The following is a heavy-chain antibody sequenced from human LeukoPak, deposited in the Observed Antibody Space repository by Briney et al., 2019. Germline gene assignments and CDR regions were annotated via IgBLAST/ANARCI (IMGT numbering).Heavy chain of an antibody. Sequence: GGSLRPSCAASGFTFSNYNFYWVRQAPGKGLEWVSSISSTSSYIYYADSMKGRFTISRDNAKNSLYLQMNSLRAEDTAVYYCARALWSGPVYYGMDVWGQGTTVTVSS. V-gene: IGHV3-21*01. CDR1: GFTFSNYN. J-gene: IGHJ6*02. CDR3: ARALWSGPVYYGMDV. CDR2: ISSTSSYI. D-gene: IGHD3-10*01.